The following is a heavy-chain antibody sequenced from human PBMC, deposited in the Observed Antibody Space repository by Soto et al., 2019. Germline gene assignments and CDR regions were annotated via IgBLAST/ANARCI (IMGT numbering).Heavy chain of an antibody. D-gene: IGHD5-18*01. CDR1: GGTFDTFA. CDR2: IIPVLGRA. V-gene: IGHV1-69*01. J-gene: IGHJ4*02. CDR3: ARGPWTQEGPKYYFDF. Sequence: QVQLVQSGAEVKKPGSSVKVSCKASGGTFDTFAFSWVRQAPGQGLEWLGGIIPVLGRANYAQRFQDRVSASAHGSTSTACMELSSLNSDDTAVYYCARGPWTQEGPKYYFDFWGQGTLVTVSS.